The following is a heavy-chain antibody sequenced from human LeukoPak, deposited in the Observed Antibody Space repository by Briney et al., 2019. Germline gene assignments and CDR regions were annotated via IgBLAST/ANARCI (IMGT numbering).Heavy chain of an antibody. Sequence: ASVKVSCKASGYTFTSYDINWVRQATGQGLEWMGWMNPNSGNTGYAQKFQGRVTMTRNTSISTAYMELSSLRSEDTAVYYCARARVPEATYDYWGQGTLVTVSS. CDR2: MNPNSGNT. CDR1: GYTFTSYD. D-gene: IGHD5-12*01. J-gene: IGHJ4*02. CDR3: ARARVPEATYDY. V-gene: IGHV1-8*01.